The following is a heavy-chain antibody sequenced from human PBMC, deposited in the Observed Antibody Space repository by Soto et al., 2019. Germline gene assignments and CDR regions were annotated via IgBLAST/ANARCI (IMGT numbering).Heavy chain of an antibody. CDR2: IIPIFGTA. J-gene: IGHJ4*02. V-gene: IGHV1-69*13. Sequence: SVKVSCQHSGGTFSSYAISWVRQAPGQGLEWMGGIIPIFGTANYAQKFQGRVTITADESTSTAYMELSSLRSEDTAVYYCARDRARYCSGGSCSDFDYWGPGTLVTVSS. CDR3: ARDRARYCSGGSCSDFDY. D-gene: IGHD2-15*01. CDR1: GGTFSSYA.